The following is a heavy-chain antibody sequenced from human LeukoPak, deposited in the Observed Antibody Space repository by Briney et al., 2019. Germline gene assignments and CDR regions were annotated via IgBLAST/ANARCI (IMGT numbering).Heavy chain of an antibody. Sequence: GGSLRLSCAASGFTFSSYSMNWVRQAPGKGLEWVSSISSSSSYIYYADSVKGRFTISRDNAKNSLYLQMNSLRAEDTAVYYCASRIAVAGTGDYWGQGTLVTVSS. CDR3: ASRIAVAGTGDY. CDR1: GFTFSSYS. J-gene: IGHJ4*02. D-gene: IGHD6-19*01. V-gene: IGHV3-21*01. CDR2: ISSSSSYI.